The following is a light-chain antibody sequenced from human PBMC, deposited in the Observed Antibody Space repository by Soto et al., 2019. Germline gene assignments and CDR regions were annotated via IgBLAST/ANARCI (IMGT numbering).Light chain of an antibody. CDR1: QSVANNY. CDR2: GAS. CDR3: QQYGTSPQT. J-gene: IGKJ2*01. Sequence: EIVLTQSPGTLSLSPGERATLSCRASQSVANNYLAWYQQKPGQAPRLLIHGASNRAAGIPDRFSGSGSGTDFTLTISRLEPEDFAVYHCQQYGTSPQTFGQGTELEIK. V-gene: IGKV3-20*01.